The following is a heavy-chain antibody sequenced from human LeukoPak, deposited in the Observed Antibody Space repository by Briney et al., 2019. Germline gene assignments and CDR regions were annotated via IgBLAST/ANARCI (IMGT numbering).Heavy chain of an antibody. Sequence: GGSLRLSCAASGFTFSSYEMNWLRQAPGKGLEWVSYISSSGSTIYYADSVKGRFTISRDNAKNSLYLQMNSLRAEDTAVYYCARDLSDSSKAYWGQGTLVTVSS. J-gene: IGHJ4*02. CDR3: ARDLSDSSKAY. D-gene: IGHD3-22*01. CDR2: ISSSGSTI. CDR1: GFTFSSYE. V-gene: IGHV3-48*03.